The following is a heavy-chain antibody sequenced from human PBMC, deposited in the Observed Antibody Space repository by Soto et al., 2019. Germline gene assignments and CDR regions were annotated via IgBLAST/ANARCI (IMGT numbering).Heavy chain of an antibody. D-gene: IGHD2-8*01. J-gene: IGHJ4*02. CDR1: GLSFSAYS. CDR3: AVVRICTNTTGYTEKNS. Sequence: EVQLVESGGGLVQPGGSLRLSCAASGLSFSAYSMNWVRQAPGKGLKWVSYISSGGSVTYYADSVKGRFTISRDNAKNSLFLQMISLRSKDTAVYYCAVVRICTNTTGYTEKNSWGQGTLVTVSS. V-gene: IGHV3-48*01. CDR2: ISSGGSVT.